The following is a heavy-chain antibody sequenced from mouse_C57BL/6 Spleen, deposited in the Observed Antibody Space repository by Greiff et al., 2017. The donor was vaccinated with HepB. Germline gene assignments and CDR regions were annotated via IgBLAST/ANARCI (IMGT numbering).Heavy chain of an antibody. Sequence: QVQLQQPGAELVKPGASVKLSCKASGYTFTSYWMHWVKQRPGQGLEWIGMIHPNSGSTNYNEKFKSKATLTVDKSSSTAYMQLSSLTSEDSAVYYCAMNRDGPAAMDYWGQGTSVTVSS. CDR3: AMNRDGPAAMDY. D-gene: IGHD4-1*01. CDR1: GYTFTSYW. CDR2: IHPNSGST. J-gene: IGHJ4*01. V-gene: IGHV1-64*01.